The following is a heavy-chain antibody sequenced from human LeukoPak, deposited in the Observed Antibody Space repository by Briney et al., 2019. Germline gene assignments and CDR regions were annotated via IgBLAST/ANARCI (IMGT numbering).Heavy chain of an antibody. CDR1: GFTFSSYD. V-gene: IGHV3-23*01. Sequence: GGSLRLSCAASGFTFSSYDMTWVRQAPGRGLEWVSSIRPSGDNTYYGDSVKGRFTISRDNSKNTVYLQMNNMRVEDTALYYCARDSGSYLFDSWGQGTLVTVST. CDR3: ARDSGSYLFDS. J-gene: IGHJ5*01. D-gene: IGHD1-26*01. CDR2: IRPSGDNT.